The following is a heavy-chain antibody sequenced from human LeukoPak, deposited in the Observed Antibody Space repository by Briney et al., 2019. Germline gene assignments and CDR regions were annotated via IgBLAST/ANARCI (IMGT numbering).Heavy chain of an antibody. CDR2: IYYSGST. J-gene: IGHJ4*02. V-gene: IGHV4-39*01. Sequence: WETLSLTCSVSGGSISSHYWGWIRQPPGRGLEWIGGIYYSGSTYYNPSLKSRVTISIDTSKNQFTLKLSSVTAADTAVYYCARHMYSSTWHPFDYWGKRALVSVSS. D-gene: IGHD6-13*01. CDR1: GGSISSHY. CDR3: ARHMYSSTWHPFDY.